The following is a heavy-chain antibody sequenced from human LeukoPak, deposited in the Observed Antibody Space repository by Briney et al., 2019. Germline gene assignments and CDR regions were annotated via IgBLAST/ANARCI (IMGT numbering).Heavy chain of an antibody. CDR1: GYTFTSYA. V-gene: IGHV1-3*01. J-gene: IGHJ6*02. Sequence: ASVKVSCRASGYTFTSYAMHWVRQAPGQRLEWMGWINAGNGNTKYSQKFQGRATITRDTSASTAYMELSSLRSEDTAVYYCARDADYYDSSGYYWGYYYYGMDVWGQGTTVTVSS. CDR3: ARDADYYDSSGYYWGYYYYGMDV. D-gene: IGHD3-22*01. CDR2: INAGNGNT.